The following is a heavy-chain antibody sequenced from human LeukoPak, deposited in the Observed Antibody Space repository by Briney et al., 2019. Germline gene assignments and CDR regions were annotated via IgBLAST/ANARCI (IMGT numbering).Heavy chain of an antibody. D-gene: IGHD3-22*01. CDR3: ARDVPSGYFDQ. CDR2: IDHTGTT. CDR1: GYSISSGYY. J-gene: IGHJ4*02. V-gene: IGHV4-38-2*02. Sequence: SETLSLTCTVSGYSISSGYYWGWIRQSPGRGLEWIGSIDHTGTTFYNPSLKSRVTILVDTSKNQFSLNLRFVTAADTAVYYCARDVPSGYFDQWGQGTLVTVSS.